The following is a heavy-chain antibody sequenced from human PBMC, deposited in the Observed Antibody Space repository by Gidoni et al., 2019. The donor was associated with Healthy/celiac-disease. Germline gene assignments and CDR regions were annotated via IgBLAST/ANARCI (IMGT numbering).Heavy chain of an antibody. CDR2: IYYSGRA. Sequence: QLQLQESGPGLVKPSETLSLTCTVSGGSISSSSYYWGWIRQPPGKGLEWIGSIYYSGRAYYNPSLKSRVTISVDTAKNQFSLKLSSVTAADTAVYYCARGSADYIWGSYREYYFYYWGQGTLVTVSS. J-gene: IGHJ4*02. V-gene: IGHV4-39*01. CDR1: GGSISSSSYY. CDR3: ARGSADYIWGSYREYYFYY. D-gene: IGHD3-16*02.